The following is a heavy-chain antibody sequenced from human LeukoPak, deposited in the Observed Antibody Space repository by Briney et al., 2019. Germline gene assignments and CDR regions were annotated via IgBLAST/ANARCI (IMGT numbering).Heavy chain of an antibody. J-gene: IGHJ5*02. CDR1: GYTFRNYG. CDR3: ARDNSIHERGWWFDP. D-gene: IGHD4-23*01. CDR2: INPRGTST. Sequence: ASVKVSCKTSGYTFRNYGITWVRQAPGQGLEWMGLINPRGTSTIYAEKFQGRIIMTRDMSTTTDYMELSSLKSDDTAVYYCARDNSIHERGWWFDPWGQGTLVTVSS. V-gene: IGHV1-46*01.